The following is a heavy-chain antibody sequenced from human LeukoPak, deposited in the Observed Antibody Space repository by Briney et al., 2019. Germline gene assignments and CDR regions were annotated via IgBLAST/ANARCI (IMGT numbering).Heavy chain of an antibody. CDR1: GFTFSSYA. V-gene: IGHV3-23*01. D-gene: IGHD2-2*01. J-gene: IGHJ4*02. CDR3: AIMTCSSTSCFFDY. Sequence: GASLRLSCAASGFTFSSYAMSWVRQAPGKGLDWVSAISGSGGSTYYADSVKGRFTISRDNSKNTLYLQMNSLRAEDTAVYYCAIMTCSSTSCFFDYWGQGTLVTVSS. CDR2: ISGSGGST.